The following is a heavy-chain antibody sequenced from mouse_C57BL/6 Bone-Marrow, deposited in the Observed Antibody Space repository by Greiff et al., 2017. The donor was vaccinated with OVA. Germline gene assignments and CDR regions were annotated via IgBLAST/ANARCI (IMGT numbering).Heavy chain of an antibody. V-gene: IGHV1-26*01. D-gene: IGHD1-1*02. CDR3: ARSPYGRVYFDY. Sequence: EVQLQQSGPELVKPGASVKISCKASGYTFTDYYMNWVKQSPGKSLEWIGDINPNNGGTSYNQKFKGKATLTVDKSSSTAYMELRRLTSEDSAVYYCARSPYGRVYFDYWGQGTTLTVSS. CDR1: GYTFTDYY. J-gene: IGHJ2*01. CDR2: INPNNGGT.